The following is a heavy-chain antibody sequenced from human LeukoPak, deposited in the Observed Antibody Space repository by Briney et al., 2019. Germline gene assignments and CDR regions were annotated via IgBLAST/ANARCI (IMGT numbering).Heavy chain of an antibody. CDR3: ARIPSYYDPNPYYYGMDV. V-gene: IGHV4-59*01. Sequence: SETLSLTCAVYGGTFSGYYWSWIRQPPGKGLEWIGYIYYSGSTNYNPSLKSRVTISVDTSKNQFSLKLSSVTAAGTAVYYCARIPSYYDPNPYYYGMDVWGQGTTVTVSS. J-gene: IGHJ6*02. CDR1: GGTFSGYY. D-gene: IGHD3-22*01. CDR2: IYYSGST.